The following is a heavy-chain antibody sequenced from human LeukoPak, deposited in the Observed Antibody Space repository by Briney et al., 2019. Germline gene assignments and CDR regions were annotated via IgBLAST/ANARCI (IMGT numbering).Heavy chain of an antibody. CDR1: GYTFTSYG. J-gene: IGHJ4*02. V-gene: IGHV1-18*01. D-gene: IGHD3-16*02. CDR3: AKAGFRVAFGAVIVQQRHSFDY. CDR2: ISAYNGNT. Sequence: GASVKVSCKASGYTFTSYGISWVRQAPGQGLEWMGWISAYNGNTNYAQKLQGRVTMTTDTSTSTAYMELRSLRSDDTAVYYCAKAGFRVAFGAVIVQQRHSFDYWAREPWSPSPQ.